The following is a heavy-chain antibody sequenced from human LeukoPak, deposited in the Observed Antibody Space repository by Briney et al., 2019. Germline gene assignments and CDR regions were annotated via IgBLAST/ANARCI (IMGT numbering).Heavy chain of an antibody. D-gene: IGHD6-19*01. J-gene: IGHJ4*02. CDR1: GFTFSNYW. V-gene: IGHV3-74*01. Sequence: GGSLRLSCAASGFTFSNYWMHWVRQAPGKGLVWVSRTNSDMSGTNYADSVKGRFTISRDNAKNTLYLQMNSLRAEDTAVYYCARDIAVAGNYFDYWGQGTLVTVSS. CDR3: ARDIAVAGNYFDY. CDR2: TNSDMSGT.